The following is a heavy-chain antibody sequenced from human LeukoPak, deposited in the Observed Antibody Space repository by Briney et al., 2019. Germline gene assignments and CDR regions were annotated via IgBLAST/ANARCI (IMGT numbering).Heavy chain of an antibody. Sequence: EGSLRLSCAASGFTFSSYAMSSVRQAPGKGLEWVSAISGSGGSTYYADSVKGRFTISRDNSKNTLYLQMNSLRAEDTAVYYCAKFQNYDILTGPFDYWGQGTLVTVSS. CDR3: AKFQNYDILTGPFDY. CDR1: GFTFSSYA. V-gene: IGHV3-23*01. D-gene: IGHD3-9*01. CDR2: ISGSGGST. J-gene: IGHJ4*02.